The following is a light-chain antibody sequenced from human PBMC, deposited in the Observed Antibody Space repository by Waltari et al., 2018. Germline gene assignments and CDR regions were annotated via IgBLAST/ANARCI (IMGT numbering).Light chain of an antibody. CDR2: DVT. J-gene: IGLJ2*01. CDR3: YSYAGSYTSV. CDR1: SSDVGFYNY. Sequence: QSALTQPRSVSGSPGPSVTISCTGTSSDVGFYNYVSWYQQHPDKAPKLMIYDVTKRPSGVPDRFSGSKSGNTASLTISGLQAEDEADYYCYSYAGSYTSVFGGGTKVTVL. V-gene: IGLV2-11*01.